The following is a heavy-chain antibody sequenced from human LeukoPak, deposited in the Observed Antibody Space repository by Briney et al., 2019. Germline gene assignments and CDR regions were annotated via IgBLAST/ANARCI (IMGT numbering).Heavy chain of an antibody. D-gene: IGHD6-19*01. CDR3: ARDPSSGWSLKGWFDP. CDR2: ISSSSSTI. J-gene: IGHJ5*02. CDR1: GFPFSAYA. V-gene: IGHV3-48*01. Sequence: GGSLRLSCVASGFPFSAYAMSWVRQAPGKGLEWVSYISSSSSTIHYADSVKGRFTISRDNAKNSLYLQMNSLRAEDTAVYYCARDPSSGWSLKGWFDPWGQGTLVTVSS.